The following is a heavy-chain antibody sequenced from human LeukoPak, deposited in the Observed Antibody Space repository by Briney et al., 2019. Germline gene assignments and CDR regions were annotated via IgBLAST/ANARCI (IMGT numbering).Heavy chain of an antibody. CDR3: AREGYHRPAWFDP. J-gene: IGHJ5*02. D-gene: IGHD5-18*01. Sequence: GASVEVSCKASGYTFTGYYIHWVRQAPGQGLEWMGWMNPTSGGTNYAEKFQGRVTMTRDTSIITAYMELSSLRSDDTAVYYCAREGYHRPAWFDPWGQGTLVTVSS. CDR2: MNPTSGGT. V-gene: IGHV1-2*02. CDR1: GYTFTGYY.